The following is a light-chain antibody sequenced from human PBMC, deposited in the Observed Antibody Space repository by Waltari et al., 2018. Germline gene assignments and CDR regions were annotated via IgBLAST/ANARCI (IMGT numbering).Light chain of an antibody. CDR1: ASDVGSYNL. Sequence: QSPLTHPASVSGSPGQSITISCSATASDVGSYNLVSWYQQHPGKAPKLIIYEVKMRPSGVSDRFSGSKSGVTASLTISGLQAEDEAVYFCCSFATNSIVIFGGGTKLTVL. CDR3: CSFATNSIVI. J-gene: IGLJ2*01. CDR2: EVK. V-gene: IGLV2-23*02.